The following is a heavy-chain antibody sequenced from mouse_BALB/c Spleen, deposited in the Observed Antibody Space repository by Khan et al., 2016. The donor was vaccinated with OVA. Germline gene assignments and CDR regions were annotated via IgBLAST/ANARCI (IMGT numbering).Heavy chain of an antibody. J-gene: IGHJ1*01. Sequence: QIQLVQSGPELKKPGETVRISCKASGYTFTTAGMQWVQKMLGKGLKWIGWIITHSGVPKYAEDFKGRFAFSLETSASTAYLQITNLKNEDTATYFCASGYGYGWYFDVWGPGTTVTVSS. V-gene: IGHV9-4*02. CDR1: GYTFTTAG. CDR3: ASGYGYGWYFDV. D-gene: IGHD2-2*01. CDR2: IITHSGVP.